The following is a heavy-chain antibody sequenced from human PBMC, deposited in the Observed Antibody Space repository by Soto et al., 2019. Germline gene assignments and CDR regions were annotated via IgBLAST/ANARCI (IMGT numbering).Heavy chain of an antibody. CDR2: INAGNGNT. V-gene: IGHV1-3*01. CDR3: VRENYYYGMDV. J-gene: IGHJ6*02. Sequence: ASVKVSCKASGYTFTSYAMHWVRQAPGQRLEWMGWINAGNGNTKYSQKFQDRFTISRDDSKNTLYLQMSSLRVDDTAIYYCVRENYYYGMDVWGQGTAVTVS. CDR1: GYTFTSYA.